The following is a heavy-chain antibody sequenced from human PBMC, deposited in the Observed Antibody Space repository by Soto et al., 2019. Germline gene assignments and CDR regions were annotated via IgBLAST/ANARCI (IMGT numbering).Heavy chain of an antibody. J-gene: IGHJ4*02. Sequence: EVQLLESGGGLVQPGGSLRLSCAASGFTFSSYAMSWVRQAPGKGLEWVSVISGSGGSTYYADSVKGRFTISRDNSRNTLYLQMNSLRAEDTAVYYCASRSSGWYFDYWGQGTLVTVSS. CDR1: GFTFSSYA. CDR3: ASRSSGWYFDY. CDR2: ISGSGGST. V-gene: IGHV3-23*01. D-gene: IGHD6-19*01.